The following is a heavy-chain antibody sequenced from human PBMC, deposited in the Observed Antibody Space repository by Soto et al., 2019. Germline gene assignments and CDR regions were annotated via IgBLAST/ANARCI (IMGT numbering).Heavy chain of an antibody. V-gene: IGHV1-3*01. D-gene: IGHD6-19*01. CDR1: GYTFTGYA. J-gene: IGHJ6*02. Sequence: GASVKVSCKASGYTFTGYAMHWVRQAPGQRLEWMGWINAGNGNTKYSQKFQGRVTITRDTSASTAYMELSSLRSEDTAVYYCAVRGGSGWYYYGMDVWGQGTTVTVSS. CDR2: INAGNGNT. CDR3: AVRGGSGWYYYGMDV.